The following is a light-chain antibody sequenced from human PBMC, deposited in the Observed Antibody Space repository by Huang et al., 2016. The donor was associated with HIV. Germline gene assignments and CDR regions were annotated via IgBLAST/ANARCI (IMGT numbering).Light chain of an antibody. V-gene: IGKV4-1*01. CDR3: QQYYFSPRT. Sequence: DVVLSQSPDYLPVSLGARATVNCSSSQSIFYNSNGQNYLAWYQQKAGQPPKLLVYWASTRAPGVPDRFSGTGSGTDFTLTINNLQAEDAAVYYCQQYYFSPRTFGPGTKVDI. CDR1: QSIFYNSNGQNY. J-gene: IGKJ3*01. CDR2: WAS.